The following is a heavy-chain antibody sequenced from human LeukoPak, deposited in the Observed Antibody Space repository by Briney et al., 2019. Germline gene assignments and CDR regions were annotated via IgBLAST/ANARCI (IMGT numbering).Heavy chain of an antibody. CDR1: GGSFSGYY. CDR3: AGLLPVAPYYGMDV. CDR2: INHSGRT. V-gene: IGHV4-34*01. J-gene: IGHJ6*04. Sequence: SETLSLTCAVYGGSFSGYYWSWIRQPPGKGLEWIGEINHSGRTNYNPSLKSRVTISIDTSKKQFSLKLSSVTAADTAVYYCAGLLPVAPYYGMDVWGKGTTVTISS. D-gene: IGHD2-2*01.